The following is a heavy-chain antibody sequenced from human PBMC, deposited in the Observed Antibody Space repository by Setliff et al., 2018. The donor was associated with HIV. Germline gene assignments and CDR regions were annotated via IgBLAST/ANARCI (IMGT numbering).Heavy chain of an antibody. J-gene: IGHJ6*03. D-gene: IGHD2-15*01. CDR3: ATVGSGYYYYMDV. CDR1: GYTFTDYY. V-gene: IGHV1-69-2*01. CDR2: VDPEDGET. Sequence: SCKASGYTFTDYYMHWVQQAPGKGLEWMGRVDPEDGETIYAEKFQGRVTITADTSTDTAYMELSSLRSEDTAVYYCATVGSGYYYYMDVWGEGTTVTVSS.